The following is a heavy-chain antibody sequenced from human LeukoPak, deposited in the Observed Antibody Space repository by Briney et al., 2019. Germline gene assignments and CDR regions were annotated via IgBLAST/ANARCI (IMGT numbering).Heavy chain of an antibody. CDR2: ISYDGSNK. CDR1: GFTFSSYG. J-gene: IGHJ6*02. CDR3: AKDGIASAGQYYCYGMDV. D-gene: IGHD6-13*01. V-gene: IGHV3-30*18. Sequence: GGSLRLSCAASGFTFSSYGMHWVRQAPGKGLEWVAVISYDGSNKYYADSVKGRFTISRDNSKNTLYLQMNSLRAEDTAVYYCAKDGIASAGQYYCYGMDVWGQGTTVTVSS.